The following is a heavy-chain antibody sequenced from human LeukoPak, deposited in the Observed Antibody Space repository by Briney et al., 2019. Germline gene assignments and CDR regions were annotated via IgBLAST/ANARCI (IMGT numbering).Heavy chain of an antibody. CDR1: GGTFSSYA. V-gene: IGHV1-69*13. Sequence: ASVKVSCKASGGTFSSYAISWVRQAPGQGLEWMGGIIPIFGTANYAQKFQGRVTITADESTSTAYMELSSLRSEDTAVYYCARDDYGHYYFDYWGQGTLVTVSS. D-gene: IGHD4-17*01. CDR3: ARDDYGHYYFDY. J-gene: IGHJ4*02. CDR2: IIPIFGTA.